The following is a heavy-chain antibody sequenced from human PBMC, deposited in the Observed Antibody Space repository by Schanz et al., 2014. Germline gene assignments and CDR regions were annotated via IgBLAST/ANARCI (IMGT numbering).Heavy chain of an antibody. CDR3: ARVHNATYRYNSPGAIDI. CDR1: GYTFTSYY. J-gene: IGHJ3*02. D-gene: IGHD3-16*02. Sequence: QVQLVQSGAEVKKPGASVKVSCKASGYTFTSYYMHWVRQAPGQGLEWMGIINPSGGSTSYAQKFQGRVNMTRDTVTTTVHLELTRMRTDDTAIYYCARVHNATYRYNSPGAIDIWGQGTRVTVSS. CDR2: INPSGGST. V-gene: IGHV1-46*01.